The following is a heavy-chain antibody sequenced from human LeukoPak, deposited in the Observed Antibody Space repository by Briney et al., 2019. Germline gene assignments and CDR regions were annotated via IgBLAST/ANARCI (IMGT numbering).Heavy chain of an antibody. CDR1: GYTFTSYG. J-gene: IGHJ4*02. CDR2: ISAYNGNT. V-gene: IGHV1-18*01. D-gene: IGHD3-10*01. Sequence: GASVKVSCKASGYTFTSYGISWVRQPLEKGLEWMGWISAYNGNTNYAQKLQGRVTMTTDTSTSTAYMELRSLRSDDTAVYYCTSGETYDYWGQGTLVTVSS. CDR3: TSGETYDY.